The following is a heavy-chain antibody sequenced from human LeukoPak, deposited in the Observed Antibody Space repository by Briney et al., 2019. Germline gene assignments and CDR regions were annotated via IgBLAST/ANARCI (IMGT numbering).Heavy chain of an antibody. CDR1: GYTFTGYY. CDR3: ARAGEYYYDSSGYYHT. D-gene: IGHD3-22*01. CDR2: INPNSGGT. V-gene: IGHV1-2*02. Sequence: ASVKVSCKASGYTFTGYYMHWVRQAPGQGLEWMGWINPNSGGTNYAQKSQGRVTMTRDTSISTAYMELSRLRSDDTAVYYCARAGEYYYDSSGYYHTWGQGTLVTVSS. J-gene: IGHJ5*02.